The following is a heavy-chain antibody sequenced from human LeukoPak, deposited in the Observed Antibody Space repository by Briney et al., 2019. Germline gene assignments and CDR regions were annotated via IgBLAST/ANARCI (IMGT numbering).Heavy chain of an antibody. D-gene: IGHD2-2*01. CDR1: GVSFSSYN. V-gene: IGHV3-21*01. CDR2: ISSSSSYI. CDR3: ARDRCSRTSCFNWFDP. J-gene: IGHJ5*02. Sequence: PAGTLTLSCTASGVSFSSYNMNWVRQAPGKGLEWVSSISSSSSYIYYADSVKGRFTISRDNAKNSLYLQMNSLRAEDTAVYYCARDRCSRTSCFNWFDPWGQGTLVTVSS.